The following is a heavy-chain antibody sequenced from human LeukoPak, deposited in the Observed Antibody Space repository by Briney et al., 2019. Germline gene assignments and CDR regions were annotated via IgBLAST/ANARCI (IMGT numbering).Heavy chain of an antibody. CDR2: ISYDGSNK. D-gene: IGHD1-1*01. Sequence: TGGSLRLSCAASGFTFSSYGIHWVRQAPGKGLEWVAFISYDGSNKYYPDSVKGRFTISRDNSKNTLYLQMNSLRAEDTAVYYCAKDLSNWNDVTTPDYWGQGTLVTVSS. J-gene: IGHJ4*02. CDR3: AKDLSNWNDVTTPDY. CDR1: GFTFSSYG. V-gene: IGHV3-30*18.